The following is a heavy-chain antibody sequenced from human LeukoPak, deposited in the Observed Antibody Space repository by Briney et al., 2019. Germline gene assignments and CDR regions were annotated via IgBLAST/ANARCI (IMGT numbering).Heavy chain of an antibody. D-gene: IGHD2-15*01. Sequence: PSETLSLTCAVYGGSFSGYYWSWIRQPPGKGLEWIGEINHSGSTNYNPSLKSRVTISVDTSKNQFSLKLSSVTAADTAVYYCARGRGGRLAKLLDYWGQGTLVTVSS. V-gene: IGHV4-34*01. J-gene: IGHJ4*02. CDR3: ARGRGGRLAKLLDY. CDR2: INHSGST. CDR1: GGSFSGYY.